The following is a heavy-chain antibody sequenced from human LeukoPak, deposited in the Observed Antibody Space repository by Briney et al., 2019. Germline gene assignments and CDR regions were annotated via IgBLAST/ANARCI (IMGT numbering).Heavy chain of an antibody. CDR3: ARPRRRDGYNYDY. J-gene: IGHJ4*02. Sequence: GASVKVSCKASGGTFSSYAISWVRQAPGQGLEWMGGIIPIFGTANYAQKFQGRVTITTDESTSTAYMELSSLRSEDTAVYYCARPRRRDGYNYDYWGQGTLVTVSS. V-gene: IGHV1-69*05. CDR2: IIPIFGTA. CDR1: GGTFSSYA. D-gene: IGHD5-24*01.